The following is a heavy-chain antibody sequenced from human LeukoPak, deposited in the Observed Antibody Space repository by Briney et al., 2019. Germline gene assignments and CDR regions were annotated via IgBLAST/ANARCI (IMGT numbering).Heavy chain of an antibody. CDR1: GFTFSSYW. CDR3: AKASGYSSSWSFDY. V-gene: IGHV3-7*01. D-gene: IGHD6-13*01. J-gene: IGHJ4*02. CDR2: IKEDGSEK. Sequence: PGGSLRLSCAASGFTFSSYWMSWVRQAPGKGLEWVANIKEDGSEKYYVDSVKGRFTISRDNSKNTLYLQMNSLRAEDTAVYYCAKASGYSSSWSFDYWGQGTLVTVSS.